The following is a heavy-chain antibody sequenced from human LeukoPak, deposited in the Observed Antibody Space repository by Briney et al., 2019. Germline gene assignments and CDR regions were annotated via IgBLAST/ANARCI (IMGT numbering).Heavy chain of an antibody. V-gene: IGHV4-59*01. J-gene: IGHJ4*02. CDR1: GGSISSYY. CDR2: IYYSGST. Sequence: SETLSLTCTVSGGSISSYYWSWIRQPPGKGLEWIGYIYYSGSTNYNPSLKSRVTISVDTSKNQFSLKLSSVTAADTAVYYCAKDPRESSIAARPHYFDYWGQGTLVTVSS. D-gene: IGHD6-6*01. CDR3: AKDPRESSIAARPHYFDY.